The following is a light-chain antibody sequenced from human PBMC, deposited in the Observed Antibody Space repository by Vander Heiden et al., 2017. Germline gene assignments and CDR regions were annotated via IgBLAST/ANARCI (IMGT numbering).Light chain of an antibody. J-gene: IGKJ2*01. V-gene: IGKV4-1*01. Sequence: SNNKNYLACYQQKRRQPPKLLIYWASTRESGVPDRCSGSGSGTDFPLSISSLQAEYAAVYYCQQYYSTLHTFGQGTKLEIK. CDR3: QQYYSTLHT. CDR2: WAS. CDR1: SNNKNY.